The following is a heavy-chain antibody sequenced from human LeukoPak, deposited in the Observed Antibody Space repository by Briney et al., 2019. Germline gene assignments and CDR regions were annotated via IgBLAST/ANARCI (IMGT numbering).Heavy chain of an antibody. V-gene: IGHV3-9*01. CDR1: GFIFNNYA. CDR3: AKDQSLVVVAATAFDY. D-gene: IGHD2-15*01. CDR2: ISWNSGSI. J-gene: IGHJ4*02. Sequence: GGSLRLSCAGSGFIFNNYAMHWVRQPPGKGLEWVSGISWNSGSIDYADSVKGRFTISRDNAKNSLYLQMNSLRVEDTAVYYCAKDQSLVVVAATAFDYWGQGTLVTVSS.